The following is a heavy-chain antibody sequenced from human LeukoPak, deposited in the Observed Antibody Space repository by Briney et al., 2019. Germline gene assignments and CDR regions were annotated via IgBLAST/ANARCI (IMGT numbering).Heavy chain of an antibody. D-gene: IGHD6-6*01. CDR3: ARRRFSYSSSSDFDY. CDR2: INHSGST. J-gene: IGHJ4*02. V-gene: IGHV4-34*01. Sequence: SETLPLTCAVYGGSFSGYYWSWIRQPPGKGLEWIGEINHSGSTNYNPSLKSRVTISVDTSKNQFSPKLSSVTAADTAVYYCARRRFSYSSSSDFDYWGQGTLVTVSS. CDR1: GGSFSGYY.